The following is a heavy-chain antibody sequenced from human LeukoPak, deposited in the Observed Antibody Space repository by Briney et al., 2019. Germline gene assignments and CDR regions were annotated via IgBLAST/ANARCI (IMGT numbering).Heavy chain of an antibody. CDR1: GFTFSNYA. J-gene: IGHJ4*02. CDR3: ARSSIFDY. Sequence: PGGSLRLSCAPSGFTFSNYAMSWVRQAQGKGLEWVAIIKEDGGEKYYVDSVKGRFTISRDNAKNSVYLQMNSLRAEDTAVYYCARSSIFDYWGQGTLVTVSS. CDR2: IKEDGGEK. V-gene: IGHV3-7*01.